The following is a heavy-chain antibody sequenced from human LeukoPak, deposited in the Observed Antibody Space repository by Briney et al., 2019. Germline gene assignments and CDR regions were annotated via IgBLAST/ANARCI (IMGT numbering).Heavy chain of an antibody. J-gene: IGHJ4*02. CDR1: GDTFTNYY. CDR2: ISPSGSTT. Sequence: GASVKVSCKASGDTFTNYYMHWVRQAPGQGLEWMGIISPSGSTTTYAQKFQGRVTMTRDTSTSTVYMELSSLRSEDTAVYFCAGVGGSLVAHIAVAGDYWGQGTLVTVSS. CDR3: AGVGGSLVAHIAVAGDY. D-gene: IGHD6-19*01. V-gene: IGHV1-46*01.